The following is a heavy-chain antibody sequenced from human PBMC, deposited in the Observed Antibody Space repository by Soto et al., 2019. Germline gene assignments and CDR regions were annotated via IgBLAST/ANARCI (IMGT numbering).Heavy chain of an antibody. V-gene: IGHV1-46*03. J-gene: IGHJ6*02. Sequence: ASVKVSCKASGYTFTSYYMHWVRQAPGQGLEWMGIINPSGGSTSYAQKFQGRVTMTRDTSTSTVYMELSSLRSEDTAVYYCASHYDILTGYNLVYYYYGMDVWGQGTTVTVSS. D-gene: IGHD3-9*01. CDR1: GYTFTSYY. CDR3: ASHYDILTGYNLVYYYYGMDV. CDR2: INPSGGST.